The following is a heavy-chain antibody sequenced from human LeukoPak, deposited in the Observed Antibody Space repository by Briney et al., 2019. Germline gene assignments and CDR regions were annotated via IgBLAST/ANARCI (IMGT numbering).Heavy chain of an antibody. CDR1: GYTFTSYY. Sequence: ASVKVSCKASGYTFTSYYMHWVRQAPGQGLEWMGIINPSGGSTSYAQKFQGRVTMTRDMSTSTVYMELSSLRSEDTAVYYCARDQNTAMATGYFDYWGQGTLVTVSS. V-gene: IGHV1-46*01. CDR2: INPSGGST. D-gene: IGHD5-18*01. J-gene: IGHJ4*02. CDR3: ARDQNTAMATGYFDY.